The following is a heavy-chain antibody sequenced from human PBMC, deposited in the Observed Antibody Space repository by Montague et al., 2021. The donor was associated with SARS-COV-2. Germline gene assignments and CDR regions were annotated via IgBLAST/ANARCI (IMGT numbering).Heavy chain of an antibody. J-gene: IGHJ4*02. CDR3: ARGVVGPTVLFLEY. CDR1: NYSVRSGYY. V-gene: IGHV4-38-2*02. D-gene: IGHD1-26*01. Sequence: SETLSLTCTVSNYSVRSGYYWGWIRQFPGKGLEWIGFKFHSGSTYYNPSLQSRVITPVDTSKNQVSLKLRSVSAADTAVYYCARGVVGPTVLFLEYWGQGILVAVSS. CDR2: KFHSGST.